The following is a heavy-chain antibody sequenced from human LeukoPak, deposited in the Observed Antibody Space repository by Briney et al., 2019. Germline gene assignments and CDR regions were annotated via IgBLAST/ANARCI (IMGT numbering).Heavy chain of an antibody. CDR3: TTTTYSAN. D-gene: IGHD1-1*01. V-gene: IGHV3-15*01. CDR2: IKSILDGGTT. Sequence: GGSLRLSCAASGFTVNRNYMNWVRQAPGKGLEWVGRIKSILDGGTTDYAAPVKGRFAISRDDSEDTLYLQMNSLKTEDTAVYYCTTTTYSANWGQGTLVTVSS. CDR1: GFTVNRNY. J-gene: IGHJ4*02.